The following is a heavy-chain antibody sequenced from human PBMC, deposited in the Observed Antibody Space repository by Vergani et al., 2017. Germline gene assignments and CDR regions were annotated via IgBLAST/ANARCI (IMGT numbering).Heavy chain of an antibody. Sequence: EVQLVESGGGLVLPGGSLRLSCAASGFTFSGYGMNWVRQAPGKGLEWVSYISSGSSSIYYADSVMGRFTISRDNAKNSLYLQMNSLRAEDTAVYYCARDSEVDLHRGVLTIWGQGTLVTVSS. CDR3: ARDSEVDLHRGVLTI. CDR1: GFTFSGYG. CDR2: ISSGSSSI. J-gene: IGHJ4*02. V-gene: IGHV3-48*04. D-gene: IGHD3-10*01.